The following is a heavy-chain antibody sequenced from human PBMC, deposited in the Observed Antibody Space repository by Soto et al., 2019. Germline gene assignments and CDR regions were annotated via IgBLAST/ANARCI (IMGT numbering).Heavy chain of an antibody. Sequence: QVQLVQSGAEVKKPGSSVKVSCKASGGTFSSYAISWVRQAPGQGLEWMGGIIPIFGTANYAQKFQGRVTITADESTSTADMELSSLRSEDTAVYYCARSLNYGDYVSRGEGGFDYWGQGTLVTVSS. V-gene: IGHV1-69*01. J-gene: IGHJ4*02. CDR2: IIPIFGTA. CDR1: GGTFSSYA. D-gene: IGHD4-17*01. CDR3: ARSLNYGDYVSRGEGGFDY.